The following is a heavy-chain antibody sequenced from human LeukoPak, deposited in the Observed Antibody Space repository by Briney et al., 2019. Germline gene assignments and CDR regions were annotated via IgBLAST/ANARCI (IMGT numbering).Heavy chain of an antibody. V-gene: IGHV1-46*01. J-gene: IGHJ4*02. D-gene: IGHD5-12*01. CDR2: INPSGGST. CDR3: ARGGGYDITSRNFDY. CDR1: GYTFTSYY. Sequence: GASVKVSCKASGYTFTSYYMHWVRQAPGQGLEWMGIINPSGGSTSYAQKFQGRVTMTRDTSISTAYMELSRLRSDDTAVYYCARGGGYDITSRNFDYWGQGTLVTVSS.